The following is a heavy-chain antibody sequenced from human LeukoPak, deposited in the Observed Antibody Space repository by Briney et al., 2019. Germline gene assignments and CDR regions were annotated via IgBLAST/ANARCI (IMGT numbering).Heavy chain of an antibody. D-gene: IGHD6-25*01. Sequence: ASVKVSRKASGYTFTSYYMHWVRQAPGQGLEWMGIINPSGGSTSYAQKFQGRVTMTRDTSTSTVYMELSSLRSEDTAVYYCARVATAFYFDYWGQGTLVTVSS. CDR3: ARVATAFYFDY. CDR2: INPSGGST. CDR1: GYTFTSYY. V-gene: IGHV1-46*01. J-gene: IGHJ4*02.